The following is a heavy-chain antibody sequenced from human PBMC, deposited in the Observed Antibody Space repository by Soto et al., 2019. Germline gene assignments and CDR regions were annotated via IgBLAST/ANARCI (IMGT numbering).Heavy chain of an antibody. CDR1: CASFRNYY. V-gene: IGHV4-4*07. CDR2: IYATGTT. Sequence: ETLSLTCTVSCASFRNYYWNWIRQPAGKGLEWIGRIYATGTTTYNPSLKSRVAMSVDKSKNQLSLKLNSVTAADTAVYYCASSPRRGGDAFDIWGQGTMVTVSS. CDR3: ASSPRRGGDAFDI. J-gene: IGHJ3*02. D-gene: IGHD3-16*01.